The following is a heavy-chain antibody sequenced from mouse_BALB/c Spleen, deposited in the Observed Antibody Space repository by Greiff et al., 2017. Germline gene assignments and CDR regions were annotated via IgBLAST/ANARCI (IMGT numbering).Heavy chain of an antibody. D-gene: IGHD1-1*01. Sequence: QVQLQQSGAELMKPGASVKISCKATGYTFSSYWIEWVKQRPGHGLEWIGEILPGSGSTNYNEKFKGKATFTADTSSNTAYMQLSSLTSEDSAVYYCARGGTKEGYAMDYWGQGTSVTVSS. CDR1: GYTFSSYW. CDR2: ILPGSGST. CDR3: ARGGTKEGYAMDY. V-gene: IGHV1-9*01. J-gene: IGHJ4*01.